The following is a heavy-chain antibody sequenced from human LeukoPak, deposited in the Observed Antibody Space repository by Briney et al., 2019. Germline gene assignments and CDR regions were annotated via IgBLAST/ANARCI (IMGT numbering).Heavy chain of an antibody. CDR1: GASITRYY. J-gene: IGHJ4*02. CDR3: ASGRYSTRLHYFDY. CDR2: ISSSSSTI. V-gene: IGHV3-48*01. Sequence: PSETLSLTCSVSGASITRYYWNWIRQSPGKGLEWVSSISSSSSTIYYADSVKGRFTISRDNAKNSLYLQMNSLRAEDTAVYYCASGRYSTRLHYFDYWGQGTLVTVSS. D-gene: IGHD2-2*01.